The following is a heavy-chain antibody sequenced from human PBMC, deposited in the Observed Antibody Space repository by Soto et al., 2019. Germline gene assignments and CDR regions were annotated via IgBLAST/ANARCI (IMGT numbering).Heavy chain of an antibody. D-gene: IGHD2-15*01. CDR3: ARTISEHGGFFFDH. J-gene: IGHJ4*02. CDR2: IYYSGST. Sequence: SETLSLTCTVSGGSISSYYWSWIRQPPGKGLEWIGYIYYSGSTNYNPSLKSRVTISVDTSKNQFSLKLSSVTAADTAVYYCARTISEHGGFFFDHWGQGALVT. V-gene: IGHV4-59*08. CDR1: GGSISSYY.